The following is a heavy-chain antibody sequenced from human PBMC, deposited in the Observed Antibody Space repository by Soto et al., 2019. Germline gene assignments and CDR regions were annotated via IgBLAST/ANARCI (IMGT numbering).Heavy chain of an antibody. CDR1: GFTFGDYA. CDR3: THWYNVGYCTNGVCQFDY. CDR2: IRSKAYGGTT. J-gene: IGHJ4*02. Sequence: HPGGSLRLSCTASGFTFGDYAMSWFRQAPGKGLEWVGFIRSKAYGGTTEYAASVKGRFTISRDDSKSIAYLQMNSLKTEDTAVYYCTHWYNVGYCTNGVCQFDYWGQGTLVTVSS. D-gene: IGHD2-8*01. V-gene: IGHV3-49*03.